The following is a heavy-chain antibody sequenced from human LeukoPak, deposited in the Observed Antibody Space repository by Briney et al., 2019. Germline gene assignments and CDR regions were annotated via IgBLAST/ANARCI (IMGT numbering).Heavy chain of an antibody. J-gene: IGHJ6*03. CDR1: GGSISSYY. V-gene: IGHV4-4*07. CDR3: ARTYGSGNYYYYYYYYMDV. CDR2: IYTSGST. D-gene: IGHD3-10*01. Sequence: SETLSLTCTVSGGSISSYYWSWIRQPAGKGLEWIGRIYTSGSTNYNPSLKSRVTMSVATSKNQFSLKLSSVTAADTAVYYCARTYGSGNYYYYYYYYMDVWGKGTTVAVSS.